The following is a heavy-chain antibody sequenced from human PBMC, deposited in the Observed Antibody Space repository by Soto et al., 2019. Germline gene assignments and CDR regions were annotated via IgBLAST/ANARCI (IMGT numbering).Heavy chain of an antibody. CDR3: VTGHWNYFDY. D-gene: IGHD3-3*01. CDR1: GFRFSDHY. CDR2: VRSKTNSYTT. V-gene: IGHV3-72*01. Sequence: GGSLRLSCAASGFRFSDHYMDWVCQAPGKGLEWVGRVRSKTNSYTTEYAASVKGRFSISRDNSQNTLYLKMNSLRGEDTAVYYCVTGHWNYFDYWGQGTLVTVSS. J-gene: IGHJ4*02.